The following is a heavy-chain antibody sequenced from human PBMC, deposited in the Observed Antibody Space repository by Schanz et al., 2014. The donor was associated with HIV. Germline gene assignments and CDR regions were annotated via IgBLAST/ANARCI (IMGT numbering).Heavy chain of an antibody. V-gene: IGHV3-30*18. CDR2: ISYDGKNK. D-gene: IGHD3-22*01. CDR3: AKDRNYYDSKYIGKGNYYYYYGMDV. Sequence: VAVISYDGKNKNYADSVKGRFTISRDNSKNTLNLRVNSLRAEDTAVYYCAKDRNYYDSKYIGKGNYYYYYGMDVWGQGTTVTVSS. J-gene: IGHJ6*02.